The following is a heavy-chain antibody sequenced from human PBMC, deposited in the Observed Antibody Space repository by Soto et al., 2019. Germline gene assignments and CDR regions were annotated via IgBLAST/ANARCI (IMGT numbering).Heavy chain of an antibody. D-gene: IGHD1-26*01. V-gene: IGHV3-23*01. Sequence: GGSLRLSCASSWFTFSSYAMSWVRQAQGKGLEWVSAISGSGGSTYYADSVKGRFTISRDNSKNTLYLQMNSLRAEDTAVYYCAKDHSGSYVLPVCDIWGQGTMVTVSS. CDR3: AKDHSGSYVLPVCDI. CDR1: WFTFSSYA. CDR2: ISGSGGST. J-gene: IGHJ3*02.